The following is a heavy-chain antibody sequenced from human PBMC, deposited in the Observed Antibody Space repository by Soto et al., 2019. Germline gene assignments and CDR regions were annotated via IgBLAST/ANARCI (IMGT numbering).Heavy chain of an antibody. D-gene: IGHD3-22*01. CDR3: ARQRGYYVDY. CDR1: GGSIRSGNW. J-gene: IGHJ4*02. CDR2: IYHSGTT. V-gene: IGHV4-4*02. Sequence: QVQLQESGPGLVEPSGTLSLTCAVSGGSIRSGNWWSWVRQPPGKGLEWIGEIYHSGTTNYNPSLKIRVTISVDKSKNQFSLKLTSVTAADTAVYYCARQRGYYVDYWGQGTLVTVS.